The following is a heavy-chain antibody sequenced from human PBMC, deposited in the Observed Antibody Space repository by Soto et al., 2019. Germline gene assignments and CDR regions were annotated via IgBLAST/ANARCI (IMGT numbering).Heavy chain of an antibody. J-gene: IGHJ5*02. Sequence: PGESLKISCKHSGFNFPTFWIAWVRQMPGKGLEWMGTIYPDDSDTGYSPSFQGQVTISADKSIQTAYLQWGSLKASDSAMYYCARKGIGERGWFDPWGQGTLVTVSS. CDR2: IYPDDSDT. CDR1: GFNFPTFW. V-gene: IGHV5-51*01. CDR3: ARKGIGERGWFDP. D-gene: IGHD4-17*01.